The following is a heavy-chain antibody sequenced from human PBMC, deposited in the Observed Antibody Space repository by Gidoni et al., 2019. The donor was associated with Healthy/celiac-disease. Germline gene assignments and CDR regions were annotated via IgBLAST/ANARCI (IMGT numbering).Heavy chain of an antibody. V-gene: IGHV4-39*02. J-gene: IGHJ4*02. CDR2: IYYSGNT. Sequence: QLQLPESAPGLVKPAETTSLPRTLPGGSISSSSYYWGRIRHPPGTGLEWIGRIYYSGNTYYNPSLKSRVTISVDTSKNQFSLRLSSVTAADTAVYCCAREVSSSSWYVWGQGTLVTVSS. D-gene: IGHD6-13*01. CDR1: GGSISSSSYY. CDR3: AREVSSSSWYV.